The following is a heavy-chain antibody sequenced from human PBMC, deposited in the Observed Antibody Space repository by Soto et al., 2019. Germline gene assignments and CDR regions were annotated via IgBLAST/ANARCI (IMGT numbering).Heavy chain of an antibody. J-gene: IGHJ3*02. CDR3: ARGSDAFDI. Sequence: EVQLVESGGGSVQPGGSLRLSCAASGFTFSSYSMNWVRQAPGKGLEWVSYISSGSAAIYYADSVKGRFTISRDNAKNSLYLQMNSLRDEDTAVYCCARGSDAFDIWGQGTMITVSS. CDR1: GFTFSSYS. V-gene: IGHV3-48*02. CDR2: ISSGSAAI.